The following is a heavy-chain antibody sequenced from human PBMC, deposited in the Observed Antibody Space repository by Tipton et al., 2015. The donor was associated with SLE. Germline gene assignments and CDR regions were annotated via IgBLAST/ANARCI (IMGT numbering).Heavy chain of an antibody. D-gene: IGHD3-3*01. CDR2: AHYSESS. CDR3: ARDRADGGFLEWGYYYYYMDV. J-gene: IGHJ6*03. CDR1: GDSISGSY. V-gene: IGHV4-59*12. Sequence: TLSLTCTVSGDSISGSYWSWIRQSPGKGLEWIGNAHYSESSEYNPSLKSRVTISVDTSKNQFSLKLSSVTAADTAVYYCARDRADGGFLEWGYYYYYMDVWGKGTTVTVSS.